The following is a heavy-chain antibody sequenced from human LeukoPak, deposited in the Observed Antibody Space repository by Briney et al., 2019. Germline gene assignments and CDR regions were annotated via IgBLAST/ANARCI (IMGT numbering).Heavy chain of an antibody. J-gene: IGHJ5*02. Sequence: PSETLSLTCTVSGGSISSGSYYWSWIRQPAGKGLEWIGRIYTTGSTNYNPSLKSRVIISVDTSKNQFSLKLNSVTAADTAAYYCARSSTHRFDPWGQGALVTVSS. CDR2: IYTTGST. D-gene: IGHD2-15*01. CDR1: GGSISSGSYY. V-gene: IGHV4-61*02. CDR3: ARSSTHRFDP.